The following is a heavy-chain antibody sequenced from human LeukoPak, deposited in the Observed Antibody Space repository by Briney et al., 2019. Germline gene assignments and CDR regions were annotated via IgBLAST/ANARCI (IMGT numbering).Heavy chain of an antibody. CDR3: AKALGSYLYYFDY. CDR2: ISGSGGST. D-gene: IGHD1-26*01. V-gene: IGHV3-23*01. Sequence: GGSLRLSCAASGFTFSSYAMSWVRQALGKGLEWVSAISGSGGSTYYADSVKGRFTISRDNSKNTLYLQMNSLRAEDTAVYYCAKALGSYLYYFDYWGQGTLVTVSS. CDR1: GFTFSSYA. J-gene: IGHJ4*02.